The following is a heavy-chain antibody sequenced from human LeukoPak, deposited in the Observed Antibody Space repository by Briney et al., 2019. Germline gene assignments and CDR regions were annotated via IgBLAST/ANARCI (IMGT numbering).Heavy chain of an antibody. CDR1: GFTFSTYW. CDR3: ARGDDFSGDY. CDR2: IHPDGNEK. Sequence: PGGSPRLSCTASGFTFSTYWMSWVRQAPGKGLEWVANIHPDGNEKYHVDSVKGRFTISRDNAKNSLYLQMNSLRVEDTAVYYCARGDDFSGDYWGQGTLVTVSS. D-gene: IGHD2-21*02. J-gene: IGHJ4*02. V-gene: IGHV3-7*04.